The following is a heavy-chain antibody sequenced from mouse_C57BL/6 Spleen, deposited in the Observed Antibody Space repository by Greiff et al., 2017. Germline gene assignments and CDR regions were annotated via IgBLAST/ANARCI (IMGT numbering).Heavy chain of an antibody. V-gene: IGHV2-2*01. CDR1: GFSLTSYG. J-gene: IGHJ2*01. Sequence: VKLMESGPGLVQPSQSLSITCTVSGFSLTSYGVHWVRQSPGKGLEWLGVIWSGGSTDYNAAFISRLSISKDNSKSQVFVKMNSLQADDTAIYYCARNSYYSNYVYFDYWGQGTTLTVSS. CDR2: IWSGGST. CDR3: ARNSYYSNYVYFDY. D-gene: IGHD2-5*01.